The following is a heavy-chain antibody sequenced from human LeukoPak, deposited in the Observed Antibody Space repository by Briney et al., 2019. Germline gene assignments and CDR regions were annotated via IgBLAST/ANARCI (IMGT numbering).Heavy chain of an antibody. Sequence: QTGGSLRLSCAASGFIFSDYYMTWIRQAPARGLEWVASISPGGGTTYYADYVKGRFTISRDNSKNTLYLQMNSLRAEDTAVYYCAARSGSSSTAFDYWGQGTLVTVSS. CDR1: GFIFSDYY. V-gene: IGHV3-23*01. CDR2: ISPGGGTT. CDR3: AARSGSSSTAFDY. J-gene: IGHJ4*02. D-gene: IGHD6-6*01.